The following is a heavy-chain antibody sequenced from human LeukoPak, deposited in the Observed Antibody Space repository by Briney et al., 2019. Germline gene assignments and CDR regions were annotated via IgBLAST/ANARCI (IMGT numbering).Heavy chain of an antibody. CDR2: INHSGST. J-gene: IGHJ4*02. Sequence: PSETLSLTCAVYGGSFSGYYWSWIRQPPGKGLGWIGEINHSGSTNYNTSLKSRVTISVDTSKNQFSLKLSSVTAADTAVYYCARTTVRKTDYWGQGTLVTVSS. CDR1: GGSFSGYY. V-gene: IGHV4-34*01. D-gene: IGHD3-10*01. CDR3: ARTTVRKTDY.